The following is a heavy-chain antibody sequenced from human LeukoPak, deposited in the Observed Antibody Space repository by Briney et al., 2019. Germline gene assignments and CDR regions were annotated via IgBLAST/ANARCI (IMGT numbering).Heavy chain of an antibody. CDR1: GFTVSSNY. CDR2: IYSGGST. Sequence: GGSLRLSCAASGFTVSSNYMSWVRQAPGKGLEWVSVIYSGGSTYYADSVKGRFTISRDNSKNTLYLQMNSLRAEDTAVYYCARGKEDKITMVRGALHYYGMDVWGQGTTVTVSS. D-gene: IGHD3-10*01. V-gene: IGHV3-53*01. J-gene: IGHJ6*02. CDR3: ARGKEDKITMVRGALHYYGMDV.